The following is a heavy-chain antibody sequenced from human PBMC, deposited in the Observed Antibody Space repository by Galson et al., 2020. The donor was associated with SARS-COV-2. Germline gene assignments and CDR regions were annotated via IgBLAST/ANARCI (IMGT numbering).Heavy chain of an antibody. J-gene: IGHJ6*03. Sequence: GESLKISCIFSGFSFGDYSINWFRQSPGKGLEWVGFIRSKIYGVTTTHAAAVQGRFSISGNGSSSTVYLHMNSLKTEDTAVYYCASFPDWNFSFTDMDVWGKGTTVSVSS. CDR2: IRSKIYGVTT. V-gene: IGHV3-49*01. CDR1: GFSFGDYS. D-gene: IGHD1-7*01. CDR3: ASFPDWNFSFTDMDV.